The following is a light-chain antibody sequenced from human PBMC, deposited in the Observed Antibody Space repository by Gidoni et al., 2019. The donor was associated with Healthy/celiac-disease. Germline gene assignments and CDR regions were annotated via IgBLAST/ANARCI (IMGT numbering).Light chain of an antibody. CDR2: KAS. Sequence: EIQMTQSHSPLSASVGDSVTITCLASQSISSWLAWYQQKPGKAPKLLIYKASRLESGVPSRFSGSGSGTEFTLTISSLQTDDFATYYCQQYNSYSWTFGQGTKVEIK. V-gene: IGKV1-5*03. CDR1: QSISSW. J-gene: IGKJ1*01. CDR3: QQYNSYSWT.